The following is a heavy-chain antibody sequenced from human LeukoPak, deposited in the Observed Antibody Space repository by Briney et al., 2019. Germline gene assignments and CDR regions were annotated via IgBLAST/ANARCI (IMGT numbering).Heavy chain of an antibody. Sequence: GGTLRLSCAASGFTFSSYGMSWVRQAPGKGLEWVSGISGSGGTTYYADSVKGRFTISRDNSKNTLYLQLNSLRAEDTAVYYCARASDYGDYINWFDPWGQGTLVTVSS. V-gene: IGHV3-23*01. CDR1: GFTFSSYG. CDR3: ARASDYGDYINWFDP. D-gene: IGHD4-17*01. J-gene: IGHJ5*02. CDR2: ISGSGGTT.